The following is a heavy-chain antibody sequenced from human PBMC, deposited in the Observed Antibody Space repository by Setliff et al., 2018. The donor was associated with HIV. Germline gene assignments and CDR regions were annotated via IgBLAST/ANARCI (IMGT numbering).Heavy chain of an antibody. CDR2: IYHTGRT. V-gene: IGHV4-4*02. CDR3: TRAPGGGKDYFAY. D-gene: IGHD3-16*01. Sequence: PSETLSLTCAVSGGSISDDKWWDWVRQPPGKGLEWIGEIYHTGRTNYDSSLKSRVTMSVDKTKNEFSLKMTSVTAADTAVYYCTRAPGGGKDYFAYGGRGILVTVSS. CDR1: GGSISDDKW. J-gene: IGHJ4*02.